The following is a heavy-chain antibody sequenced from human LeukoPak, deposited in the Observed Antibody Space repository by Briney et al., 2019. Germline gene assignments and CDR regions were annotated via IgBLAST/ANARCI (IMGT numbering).Heavy chain of an antibody. CDR3: ARGPSAFVYYYMDL. CDR1: GGSFSGYY. CDR2: INHSGST. Sequence: SETLSLTCAVYGGSFSGYYWSWIRQPPGKGLEWIGEINHSGSTNYNPSLKSRVTISVDTSKNQYSLKLSSVTAADTAVYYCARGPSAFVYYYMDLWGKGTTVTVSS. D-gene: IGHD2-15*01. J-gene: IGHJ6*03. V-gene: IGHV4-34*01.